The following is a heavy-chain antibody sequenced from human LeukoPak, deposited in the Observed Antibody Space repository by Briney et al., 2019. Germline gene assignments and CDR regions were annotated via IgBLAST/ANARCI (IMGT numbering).Heavy chain of an antibody. V-gene: IGHV1-8*01. CDR1: GYTFTSYD. J-gene: IGHJ6*02. CDR3: ARAKYSGSYYPFDYYYYGMDV. Sequence: GASVKVSCKASGYTFTSYDINWVRQATGQGLEWMGWMNPNSGNTGYAQKFQGRVTMTRNTSISTAYMELSSLRSEDTAVYYCARAKYSGSYYPFDYYYYGMDVWGQGTTVTVSS. CDR2: MNPNSGNT. D-gene: IGHD1-26*01.